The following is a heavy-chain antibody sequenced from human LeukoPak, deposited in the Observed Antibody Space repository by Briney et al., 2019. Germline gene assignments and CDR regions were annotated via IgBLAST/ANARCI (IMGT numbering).Heavy chain of an antibody. Sequence: GGSLRLSCAASGFTFSSDAMTWVRQAPRRGLEWVSASGSGDSTYYADSVTGRLIISRDNSKNTLYLQMNSLRAEDTAVYYCAKDNGDWTRGTLLPRESYFDYWGQGTLVTVSS. J-gene: IGHJ4*02. V-gene: IGHV3-23*01. CDR1: GFTFSSDA. D-gene: IGHD2/OR15-2a*01. CDR3: AKDNGDWTRGTLLPRESYFDY. CDR2: SGSGDST.